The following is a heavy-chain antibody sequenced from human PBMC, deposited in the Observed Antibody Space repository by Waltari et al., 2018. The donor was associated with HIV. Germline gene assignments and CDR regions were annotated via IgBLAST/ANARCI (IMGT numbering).Heavy chain of an antibody. CDR3: ARAYYDFWSGTGSSGNWFDP. Sequence: QVQLQETGPGLVKPSQTLSPTCTVSGGSISVGSYYWSWISQPAGKGLELIGRIYTSGSTNYNPSLKSRVTISVDTSKNQFSLKLRSVTAADTAVYYCARAYYDFWSGTGSSGNWFDPWGQGTLVTVSS. CDR1: GGSISVGSYY. V-gene: IGHV4-61*02. CDR2: IYTSGST. D-gene: IGHD3-3*01. J-gene: IGHJ5*02.